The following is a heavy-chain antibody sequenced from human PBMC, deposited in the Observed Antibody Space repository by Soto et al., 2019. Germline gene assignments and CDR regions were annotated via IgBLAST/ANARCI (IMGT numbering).Heavy chain of an antibody. V-gene: IGHV4-34*01. CDR2: INHSGRV. CDR1: CGSFSGHS. D-gene: IGHD3-22*01. CDR3: STRAYDTNGYYRFAP. J-gene: IGHJ5*01. Sequence: TSETLSRTCAVYCGSFSGHSWTCIRQSPWKGLEWVVDINHSGRVNYSPSLKSRVTISLDTSKNQFSLTLSAVTAADTAMYYCSTRAYDTNGYYRFAPWGKGTLVTVSS.